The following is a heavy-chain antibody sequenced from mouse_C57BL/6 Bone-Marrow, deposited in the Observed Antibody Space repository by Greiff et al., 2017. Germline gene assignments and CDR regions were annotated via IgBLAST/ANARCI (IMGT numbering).Heavy chain of an antibody. J-gene: IGHJ4*01. CDR2: ISSGGSYT. CDR1: GFTFSSYG. CDR3: ARHPSYYYAMDD. Sequence: EVHLVESGGDLVKPGGSLKLSCAASGFTFSSYGMSWVRQTPDKRLEWVATISSGGSYTYYPDSVKGRFTISRDNAKNTLYLQMSSLKSEDTAMYYCARHPSYYYAMDDWGQGTSVTVSS. V-gene: IGHV5-6*01. D-gene: IGHD1-2*01.